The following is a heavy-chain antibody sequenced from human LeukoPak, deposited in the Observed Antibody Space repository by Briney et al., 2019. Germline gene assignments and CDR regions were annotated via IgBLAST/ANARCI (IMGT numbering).Heavy chain of an antibody. D-gene: IGHD6-19*01. CDR1: GYTFTSYD. CDR3: ARGSNKQWGGGIDY. J-gene: IGHJ4*02. CDR2: MNPNGGNT. Sequence: ASVKVSCKASGYTFTSYDINWVRQATGQGLEWMGWMNPNGGNTGYAQKFQGRVTMTRNTSISTAYMELSSLRSEDTAVYYCARGSNKQWGGGIDYWGQGTLVTVSS. V-gene: IGHV1-8*01.